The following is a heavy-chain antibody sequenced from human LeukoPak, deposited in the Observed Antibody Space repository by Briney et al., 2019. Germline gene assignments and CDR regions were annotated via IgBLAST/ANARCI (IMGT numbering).Heavy chain of an antibody. CDR3: ARDRVQWLANGVFDY. Sequence: SPTLSLTFAISGDSVSSNSAAWNWLRQSPSRGLEWLGRTYYRSKWYNDYAVSVKSRITINPDTSKNQFSLQLNSVTPEDTAVYYCARDRVQWLANGVFDYWGQGTLVTVSS. V-gene: IGHV6-1*01. J-gene: IGHJ4*02. D-gene: IGHD6-19*01. CDR1: GDSVSSNSAA. CDR2: TYYRSKWYN.